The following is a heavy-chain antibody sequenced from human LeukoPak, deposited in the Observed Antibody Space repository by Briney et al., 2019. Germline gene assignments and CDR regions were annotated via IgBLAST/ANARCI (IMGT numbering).Heavy chain of an antibody. J-gene: IGHJ4*02. V-gene: IGHV3-21*01. CDR1: GFTFSSYG. D-gene: IGHD3-16*01. CDR2: ISSSSSYI. Sequence: GGSLRLSCAASGFTFSSYGMNWVRQAPGKGLEWVSSISSSSSYIYYADSVKGRFTISRDNAKNSLYLQMNSLRAEDTAVYYCARDPFGQARGDYWGQGTLVTVSS. CDR3: ARDPFGQARGDY.